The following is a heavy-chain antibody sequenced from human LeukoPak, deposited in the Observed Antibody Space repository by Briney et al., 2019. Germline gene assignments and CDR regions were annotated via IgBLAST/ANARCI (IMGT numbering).Heavy chain of an antibody. V-gene: IGHV3-66*04. Sequence: GGSLRLSCTASGFSFSRYYMSWVRQAPGKGLEWISVLFSGGDTYYADSVKDRFGVSRDSSSETLFLQMNSLRVDDTAVYYCVRQGFDSGFDYWGHGTTVTVSS. CDR3: VRQGFDSGFDY. CDR1: GFSFSRYY. J-gene: IGHJ4*01. CDR2: LFSGGDT. D-gene: IGHD2-21*01.